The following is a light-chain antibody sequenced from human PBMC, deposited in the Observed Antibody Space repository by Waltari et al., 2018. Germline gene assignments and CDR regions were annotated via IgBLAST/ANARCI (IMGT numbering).Light chain of an antibody. Sequence: EIVMTQSPATLSVSPGERATISCRASQIVSTNLAWYQHKPGQAPRLLIYDASTMATGTPPRFSGSWSGTEFTLTISSLQPEDFAVYYCQQYKNWPPLTFGGGTKVEIK. CDR2: DAS. CDR1: QIVSTN. J-gene: IGKJ4*01. V-gene: IGKV3-15*01. CDR3: QQYKNWPPLT.